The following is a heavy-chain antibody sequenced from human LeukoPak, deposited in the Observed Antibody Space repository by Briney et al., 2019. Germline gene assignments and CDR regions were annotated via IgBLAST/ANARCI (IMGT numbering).Heavy chain of an antibody. V-gene: IGHV3-66*01. J-gene: IGHJ4*02. CDR2: LFSSGST. Sequence: PVGSLRLSCADPVDTFTRSMTSWVRQAPAPGREGVSVLFSSGSTYYAESVKGRSTISRDNSRYTLYLVMNSLRSEVTALYFCARDNPHDYWGQGTLVTVSS. CDR3: ARDNPHDY. CDR1: VDTFTRSM.